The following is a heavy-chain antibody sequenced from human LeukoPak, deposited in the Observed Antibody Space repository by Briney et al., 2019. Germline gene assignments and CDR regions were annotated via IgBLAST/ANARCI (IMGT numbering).Heavy chain of an antibody. CDR3: AKLGHVVVLADYYFDY. Sequence: PGGSLRLSCAASGFTFSSYAMSWVRQAPGKGLEWVSAISGSGGSTYYADSVKGRFTISRDNSKNTLYLQMNSLRAEDTAVYYCAKLGHVVVLADYYFDYWGQGTLVTVSS. J-gene: IGHJ4*02. V-gene: IGHV3-23*01. D-gene: IGHD2-2*01. CDR2: ISGSGGST. CDR1: GFTFSSYA.